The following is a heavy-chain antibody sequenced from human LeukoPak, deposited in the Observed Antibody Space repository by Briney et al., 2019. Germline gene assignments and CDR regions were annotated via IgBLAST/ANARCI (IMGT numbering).Heavy chain of an antibody. CDR3: ARSNRDAFDM. J-gene: IGHJ3*02. Sequence: GGSLRLSCAASGFTFSSYEMNWVRQGPGKGLEWVSYIRSSGTTKYYADSVKGRFTLSRDNAKKSLSLQMNSLRAEDTAIYYCARSNRDAFDMWGQGTVVTVSS. V-gene: IGHV3-48*03. D-gene: IGHD2/OR15-2a*01. CDR2: IRSSGTTK. CDR1: GFTFSSYE.